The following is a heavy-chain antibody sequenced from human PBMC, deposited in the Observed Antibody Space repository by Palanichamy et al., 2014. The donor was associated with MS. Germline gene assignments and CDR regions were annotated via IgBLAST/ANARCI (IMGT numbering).Heavy chain of an antibody. CDR3: ARGDGFSYEGIGEYYFDY. D-gene: IGHD3-16*01. J-gene: IGHJ4*02. Sequence: QVRLEESGGGVVQPGKSHTLSCKGSGFTFPNYALHWVRQAPGKGLEWVATLWYDGTKEYYADSVKGRFTVSRDVISDTLYLQMKRLRVDDAALYFCARGDGFSYEGIGEYYFDYWGQGVLVTVSS. V-gene: IGHV3-33*01. CDR2: LWYDGTKE. CDR1: GFTFPNYA.